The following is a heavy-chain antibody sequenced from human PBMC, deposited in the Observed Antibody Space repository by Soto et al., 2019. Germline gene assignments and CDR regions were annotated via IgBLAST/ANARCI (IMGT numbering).Heavy chain of an antibody. CDR3: ARDRGYGGNYVFDF. D-gene: IGHD4-4*01. V-gene: IGHV3-49*04. CDR1: GFTFGDYA. Sequence: GSLRLSCTSSGFTFGDYAMSCVRQAPGKGLEWVVFIRSKAYGGTTEYAASVKGRFTISRDDSKSIAYLQMNSLRAEDTATYYCARDRGYGGNYVFDFWGLGTLVTVSS. CDR2: IRSKAYGGTT. J-gene: IGHJ4*02.